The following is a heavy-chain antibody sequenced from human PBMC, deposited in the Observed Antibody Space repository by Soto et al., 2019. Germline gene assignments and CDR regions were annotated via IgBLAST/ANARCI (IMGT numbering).Heavy chain of an antibody. V-gene: IGHV3-74*01. CDR1: GITFSSYW. CDR2: FNSDGSST. Sequence: GGSLRLSCAASGITFSSYWMLWVRQAPGKGLVWVSRFNSDGSSTNYADSVKGRFTISRDNAKNTLYLQMNSLRAEDTAVYYCARAGPSYYYGMDVWGQGTTVTVSS. J-gene: IGHJ6*02. CDR3: ARAGPSYYYGMDV.